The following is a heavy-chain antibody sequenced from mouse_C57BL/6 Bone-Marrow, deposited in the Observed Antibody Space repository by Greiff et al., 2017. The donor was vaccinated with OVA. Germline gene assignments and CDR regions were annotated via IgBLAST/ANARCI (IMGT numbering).Heavy chain of an antibody. D-gene: IGHD1-1*01. CDR1: GYTFTSYG. Sequence: VKLQESGAELARPGASVKLSCKASGYTFTSYGISWVKQRTGQGLEWIGEIYPRSGTTYYNEKFKGKATLTADKSSSTAYMELRSLTSEDSAVYICARMKYYCSLDYWGQGTTLTVSS. CDR2: IYPRSGTT. V-gene: IGHV1-81*01. CDR3: ARMKYYCSLDY. J-gene: IGHJ2*01.